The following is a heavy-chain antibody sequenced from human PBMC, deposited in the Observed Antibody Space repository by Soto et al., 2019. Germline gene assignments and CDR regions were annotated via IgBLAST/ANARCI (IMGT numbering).Heavy chain of an antibody. CDR1: GYSIRDGYF. V-gene: IGHV4-38-2*01. J-gene: IGHJ4*02. D-gene: IGHD2-21*02. Sequence: SETLSLTCAVSGYSIRDGYFWAWIRQPPGKGLEWIGSIYYSGSTYNNPSLRSRVSMSIDTSKDQFSLKLKSVTAADTALYFCARQRTSVVTQAYFDVWGPGSLVTVSS. CDR2: IYYSGST. CDR3: ARQRTSVVTQAYFDV.